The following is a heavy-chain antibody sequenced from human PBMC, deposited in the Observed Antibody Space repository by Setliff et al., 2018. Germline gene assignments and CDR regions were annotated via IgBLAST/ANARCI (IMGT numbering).Heavy chain of an antibody. D-gene: IGHD5-18*01. V-gene: IGHV1-69*05. CDR1: GGTFSTFG. Sequence: SVKVSCKTSGGTFSTFGIHWVRQAPGQGLEWLGGTIPNFGTTNYAQKFQGRVTIITDESTSTAYMELSSLTSADTAVYYCAREGVDTRSSTDYRYYMDVWGKGTTVTVSS. CDR3: AREGVDTRSSTDYRYYMDV. J-gene: IGHJ6*03. CDR2: TIPNFGTT.